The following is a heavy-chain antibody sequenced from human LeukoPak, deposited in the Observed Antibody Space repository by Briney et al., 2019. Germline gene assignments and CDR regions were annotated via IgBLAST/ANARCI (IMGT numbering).Heavy chain of an antibody. J-gene: IGHJ4*02. CDR2: IRSKANSYAT. Sequence: GGSLRLSCAASGFTFSGSAMHWVRQASGKGLEWVGRIRSKANSYATAYAASVKGRFTIFRDDSKSTAYLQMNSLKTEDTAVYYCTSSGYSYYYWGQGTLVTVSS. V-gene: IGHV3-73*01. D-gene: IGHD5-18*01. CDR1: GFTFSGSA. CDR3: TSSGYSYYY.